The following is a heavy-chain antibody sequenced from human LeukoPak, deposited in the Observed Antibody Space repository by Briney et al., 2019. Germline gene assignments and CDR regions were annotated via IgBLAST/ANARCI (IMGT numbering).Heavy chain of an antibody. Sequence: ASVKVSCKASGGTFSSYAISWVRQAPGQGLEWMGGIIPIFGTANYAQKFQGRVTITADESTSTAYMELSSLRSEDTAVYYCSTRGGIHYYDSSGYQSAFDIWGQGTMVTVPS. CDR1: GGTFSSYA. V-gene: IGHV1-69*13. CDR3: STRGGIHYYDSSGYQSAFDI. J-gene: IGHJ3*02. CDR2: IIPIFGTA. D-gene: IGHD3-22*01.